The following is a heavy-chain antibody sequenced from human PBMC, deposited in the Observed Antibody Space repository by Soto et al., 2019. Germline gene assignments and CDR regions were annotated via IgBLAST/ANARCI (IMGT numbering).Heavy chain of an antibody. D-gene: IGHD3-22*01. CDR2: IIPIFGTA. Sequence: SVKVSCKASGGTFSSYAISWVRQAPGQGLEWMGGIIPIFGTANYAQKFQGRVTITADESTSTAYMELSSLRSEDTAVYYCARDPHYYVSSGYYNDYWGQGTLVTVSS. J-gene: IGHJ4*02. V-gene: IGHV1-69*13. CDR1: GGTFSSYA. CDR3: ARDPHYYVSSGYYNDY.